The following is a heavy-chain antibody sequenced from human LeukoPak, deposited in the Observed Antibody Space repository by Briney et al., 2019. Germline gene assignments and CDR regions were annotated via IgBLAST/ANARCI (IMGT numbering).Heavy chain of an antibody. D-gene: IGHD3/OR15-3a*01. CDR2: ISSTGGTI. CDR1: GFTFSNYP. V-gene: IGHV3-48*03. Sequence: GGSLRLSCAASGFTFSNYPMNWVRQAPGKGLEWISYISSTGGTIYYADSVKGRFTISRDNAKNSLSLQMNSLRADDTAVYYCAKGPGTGHYFDYWGQGTLVTVSS. CDR3: AKGPGTGHYFDY. J-gene: IGHJ4*02.